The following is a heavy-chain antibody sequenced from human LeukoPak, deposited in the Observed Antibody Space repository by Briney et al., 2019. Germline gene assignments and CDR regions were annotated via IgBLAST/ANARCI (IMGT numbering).Heavy chain of an antibody. CDR2: IKQDGSEK. D-gene: IGHD6-13*01. Sequence: GGSLRLSCAAFGFTFSSYWMSWVRQAPGKGLEWVANIKQDGSEKYYVDSVKGRFTISRDNAKNSLYLQMNSLRAEDTAVYYCARDRGSSSCYYFDYWGQGTLVTVSS. V-gene: IGHV3-7*01. J-gene: IGHJ4*02. CDR1: GFTFSSYW. CDR3: ARDRGSSSCYYFDY.